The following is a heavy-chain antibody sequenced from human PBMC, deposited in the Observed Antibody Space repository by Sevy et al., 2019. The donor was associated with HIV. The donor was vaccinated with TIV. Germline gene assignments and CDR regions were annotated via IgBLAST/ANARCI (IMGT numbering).Heavy chain of an antibody. CDR1: GFTFSGYS. CDR3: ARGGGGDYYFDYGMDV. D-gene: IGHD2-21*01. CDR2: ISYDGSNK. Sequence: GGSLRLSCSASGFTFSGYSMHWVRQAPGKGLEWVAVISYDGSNKYYVDSVKGRFHNSRDNSKNRLYLQMNSLRAEDNAVYYCARGGGGDYYFDYGMDVWGQGTTVTVSS. V-gene: IGHV3-30-3*01. J-gene: IGHJ6*02.